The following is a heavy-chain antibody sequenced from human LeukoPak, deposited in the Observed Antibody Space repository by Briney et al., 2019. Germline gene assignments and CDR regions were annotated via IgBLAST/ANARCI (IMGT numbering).Heavy chain of an antibody. V-gene: IGHV4-30-4*08. CDR1: GGSISSGDYY. D-gene: IGHD6-13*01. CDR2: IYYSGST. Sequence: SETLSLTCTVSGGSISSGDYYWSWIRQPPGKGLEWIGYIYYSGSTYYNPSLKSRVTISVDTSKNQFSLKLSSVTAADTAVYYCARGPYSSSWYFGCFDYWGQGTLVTVSS. J-gene: IGHJ4*02. CDR3: ARGPYSSSWYFGCFDY.